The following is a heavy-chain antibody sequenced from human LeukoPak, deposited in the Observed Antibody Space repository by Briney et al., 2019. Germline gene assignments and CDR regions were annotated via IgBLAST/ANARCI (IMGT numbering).Heavy chain of an antibody. D-gene: IGHD2-8*02. V-gene: IGHV1-2*02. CDR1: GYTFSDYY. J-gene: IGHJ4*02. CDR2: INPVSGAT. CDR3: ARDFTGGYFDY. Sequence: ASVKVSCKTSGYTFSDYYVHWVRQAPGQGFERRGWINPVSGATNYAQKFQGRVTMTRDTSISTAYMELSRLRSDDTAVYYCARDFTGGYFDYWGQGTLVTVSS.